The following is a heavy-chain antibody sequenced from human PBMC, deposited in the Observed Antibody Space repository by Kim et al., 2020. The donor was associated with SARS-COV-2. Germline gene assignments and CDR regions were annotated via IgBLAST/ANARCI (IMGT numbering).Heavy chain of an antibody. CDR2: INHSGST. Sequence: SETLSLTCAVYGGSFSGYYWSWIRQPPGKGLEWIGEINHSGSTNYNPSLKSRVTISVDTSKNQFSLKLSSVTAADTAVYYCARGRGGSYLRAFDYWGQGTLVTVSS. CDR3: ARGRGGSYLRAFDY. D-gene: IGHD1-26*01. CDR1: GGSFSGYY. J-gene: IGHJ4*02. V-gene: IGHV4-34*01.